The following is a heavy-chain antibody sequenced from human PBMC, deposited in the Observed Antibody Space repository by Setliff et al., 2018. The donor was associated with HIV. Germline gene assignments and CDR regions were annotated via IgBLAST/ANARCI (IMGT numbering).Heavy chain of an antibody. V-gene: IGHV4-61*01. CDR1: GGSVSSVNYY. D-gene: IGHD2-21*01. Sequence: SETLSLTCSVSGGSVSSVNYYWSWIRQPPGKGLEWIGYIHYTGSTTYNPSLKSRVTISVDTSNNQFSLRLKSVTAADTAVYFCAQMSISASVYFDYWGQGTLVTVSS. CDR3: AQMSISASVYFDY. J-gene: IGHJ4*02. CDR2: IHYTGST.